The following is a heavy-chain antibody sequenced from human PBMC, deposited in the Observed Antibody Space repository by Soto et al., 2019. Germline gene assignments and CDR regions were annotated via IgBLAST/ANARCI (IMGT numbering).Heavy chain of an antibody. D-gene: IGHD6-13*01. CDR1: GYTFTSYA. V-gene: IGHV1-3*01. CDR3: ARTGSSSWYWFAP. CDR2: INAGNGNT. Sequence: QVQLVQSGAEVKKPGASVKVSCKASGYTFTSYAMHWVRQAPGQRLEWMGWINAGNGNTKYSQKLQGRVTITRDTSASKAYMELSSLRSEDTAVYYCARTGSSSWYWFAPWGQGTLVTVSS. J-gene: IGHJ5*02.